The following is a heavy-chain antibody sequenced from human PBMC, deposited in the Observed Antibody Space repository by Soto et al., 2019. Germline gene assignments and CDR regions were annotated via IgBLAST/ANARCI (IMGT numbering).Heavy chain of an antibody. CDR3: AKAHDITMIVIPGYSYGMDA. CDR1: GFTFSSYA. CDR2: ISGSGGST. J-gene: IGHJ6*01. D-gene: IGHD3-22*01. V-gene: IGHV3-23*01. Sequence: GGSLRLSCAASGFTFSSYAMSWVRQAPGKGLEWVSAISGSGGSTYYADSVKGRFTISRDNSKNTLYLQMNSLRAEDTAVYYCAKAHDITMIVIPGYSYGMDAVGQETTVTV.